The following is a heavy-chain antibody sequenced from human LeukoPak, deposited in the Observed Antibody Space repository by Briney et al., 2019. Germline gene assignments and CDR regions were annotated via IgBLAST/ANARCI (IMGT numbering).Heavy chain of an antibody. V-gene: IGHV4-39*07. D-gene: IGHD1-26*01. J-gene: IGHJ4*02. Sequence: SETLSLTCTVSGGSISSNSYYWGWIRQPPGKGLEWIGSISYSGNTYYNPSLKSRVIMSVDTSKNQFSLKLSSVTVADTAVYYCARRRGDGAGFDYWGQGTLVTVSS. CDR1: GGSISSNSYY. CDR3: ARRRGDGAGFDY. CDR2: ISYSGNT.